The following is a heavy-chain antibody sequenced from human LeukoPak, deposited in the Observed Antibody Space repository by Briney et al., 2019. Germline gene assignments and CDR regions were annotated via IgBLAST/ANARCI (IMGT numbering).Heavy chain of an antibody. Sequence: SETLSLTCTVSGGSISSGGYYWSRIRQHPGKGLEWIGYIYYSGSTYYNPSLKSRVTISVDTSKNQFSLKLSSVTAADTAVYYCARELQTAGVFDYWGQGTLVTVSS. CDR2: IYYSGST. D-gene: IGHD6-13*01. V-gene: IGHV4-31*03. J-gene: IGHJ4*02. CDR1: GGSISSGGYY. CDR3: ARELQTAGVFDY.